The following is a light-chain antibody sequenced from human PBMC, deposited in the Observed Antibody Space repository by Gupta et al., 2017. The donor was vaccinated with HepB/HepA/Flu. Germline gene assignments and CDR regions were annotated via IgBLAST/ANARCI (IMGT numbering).Light chain of an antibody. Sequence: SALTQPPPVSESPRQSVTISCTGTSNDVGSYNRVSWYQQPPGTAPKLMTYDVSNRPSGVPDLFAGSKSGNTAAPTISGRQAEDEADYYCSSYTSSNTLVFGGGTEVTVL. CDR1: SNDVGSYNR. CDR3: SSYTSSNTLV. CDR2: DVS. J-gene: IGLJ2*01. V-gene: IGLV2-18*02.